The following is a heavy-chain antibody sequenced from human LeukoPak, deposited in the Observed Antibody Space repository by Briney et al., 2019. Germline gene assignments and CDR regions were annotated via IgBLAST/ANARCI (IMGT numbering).Heavy chain of an antibody. D-gene: IGHD3-10*01. CDR2: IYTSGST. CDR1: GGSISSGSYY. V-gene: IGHV4-61*02. CDR3: ARASVVRGGRVYFDY. J-gene: IGHJ4*02. Sequence: SETLSLTCTVSGGSISSGSYYWSWIRLPAGKGLEWIGRIYTSGSTNYNPSLKSRVTISVDTSKNQFSLKLSSVTAADTAVYYCARASVVRGGRVYFDYWGQGTLVTVSS.